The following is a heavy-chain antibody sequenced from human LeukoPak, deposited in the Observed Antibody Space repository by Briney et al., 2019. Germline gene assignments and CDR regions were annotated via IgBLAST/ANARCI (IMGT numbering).Heavy chain of an antibody. CDR3: ARFLAVAPTNWFDP. CDR1: GYTFTSHG. J-gene: IGHJ5*02. CDR2: ISAYNGNT. Sequence: GASVKVSCKASGYTFTSHGISWVRQAPGQGLEWMGWISAYNGNTNYAQKLQGRVTMTTDTSTSTAYMELRSLRSDDTAVYYCARFLAVAPTNWFDPWGQGTLVTVSS. D-gene: IGHD6-19*01. V-gene: IGHV1-18*01.